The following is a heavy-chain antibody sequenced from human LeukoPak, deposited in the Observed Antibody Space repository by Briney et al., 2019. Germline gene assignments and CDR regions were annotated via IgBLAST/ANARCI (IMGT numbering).Heavy chain of an antibody. Sequence: QAGGSLRLSCAASGITFSTYAMHWVRQAPGKGLEWVAVISYDGSNKYYADSVKGRFTISRDNSKNTLYLQMNSLGAEDTAVYYCARDNYGFDYWGQGTLVTVSS. CDR1: GITFSTYA. CDR3: ARDNYGFDY. V-gene: IGHV3-30-3*01. D-gene: IGHD3-10*01. J-gene: IGHJ4*02. CDR2: ISYDGSNK.